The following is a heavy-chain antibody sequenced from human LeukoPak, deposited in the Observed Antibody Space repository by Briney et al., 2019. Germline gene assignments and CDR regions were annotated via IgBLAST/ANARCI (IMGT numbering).Heavy chain of an antibody. Sequence: PGGSLTLSCAASGFTFSSYAMSWVRQAPGKGLEWVSSISGSGGSTYYADSVKGRFTISRDNTKNTLYLQLNSLRAEDTAVYYCGKVQNYYDSSGYQYYFDYWGQGTLVTVSS. CDR3: GKVQNYYDSSGYQYYFDY. V-gene: IGHV3-23*01. CDR2: ISGSGGST. J-gene: IGHJ4*02. D-gene: IGHD3-22*01. CDR1: GFTFSSYA.